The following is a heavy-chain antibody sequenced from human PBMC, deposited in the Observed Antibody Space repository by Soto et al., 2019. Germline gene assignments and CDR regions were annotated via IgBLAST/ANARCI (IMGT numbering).Heavy chain of an antibody. CDR3: ARGRKRGARYCSGGSCYSNPGYFDY. CDR1: GGSFSGYY. J-gene: IGHJ4*02. D-gene: IGHD2-15*01. V-gene: IGHV4-34*01. CDR2: INHSGST. Sequence: PSETLSLTCAVYGGSFSGYYLSWIRQPPGKGLEWIGEINHSGSTNYNPSLKSRVTISVDTSKNQFSLKLSSVTAADTAVYYCARGRKRGARYCSGGSCYSNPGYFDYWGQGTLVTVSS.